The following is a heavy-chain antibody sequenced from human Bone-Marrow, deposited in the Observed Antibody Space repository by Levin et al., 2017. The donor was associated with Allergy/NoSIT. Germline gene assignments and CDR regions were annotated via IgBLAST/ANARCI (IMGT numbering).Heavy chain of an antibody. CDR1: GYSFTSYW. CDR2: IYPGDSDT. CDR3: WRLCSGGTCYPGEIGY. J-gene: IGHJ4*02. D-gene: IGHD2-15*01. V-gene: IGHV5-51*01. Sequence: GESLKISCKASGYSFTSYWIGWVRQMPGKGLEWMGIIYPGDSDTRYSPSFQGQVTISADKSINTAYLQWSSLKASDTAMYYCWRLCSGGTCYPGEIGYWGQGTLVTVSS.